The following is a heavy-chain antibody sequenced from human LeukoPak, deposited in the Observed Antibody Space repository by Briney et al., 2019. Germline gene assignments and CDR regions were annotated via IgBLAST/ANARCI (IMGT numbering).Heavy chain of an antibody. V-gene: IGHV3-23*01. CDR3: AKDQYIYGSSPFDF. D-gene: IGHD3-10*01. Sequence: GGSLRLSCAASGFTFSSYAMSWVRQAPGKGLEGVSSSSGGSGNTYYADSVKGRFTTSRDNSQNTLYLQVSSLRAEDTAIYYCAKDQYIYGSSPFDFWGQGTLVTVSS. CDR1: GFTFSSYA. CDR2: SSGGSGNT. J-gene: IGHJ4*02.